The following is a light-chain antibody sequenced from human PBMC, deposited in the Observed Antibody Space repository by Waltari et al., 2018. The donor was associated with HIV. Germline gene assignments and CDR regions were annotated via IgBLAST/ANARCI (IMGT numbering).Light chain of an antibody. V-gene: IGKV1-39*01. CDR3: QQSYHTLIT. Sequence: DVVVTQSPESLSASVGDRVTVTCRASQTISTSLNWYQQKPGKAPNLLIYAASTLHGGVPSRFSGSGSGTDFTLTITNVQPEDFATYFCQQSYHTLITSGQGTRLEIK. CDR2: AAS. CDR1: QTISTS. J-gene: IGKJ5*01.